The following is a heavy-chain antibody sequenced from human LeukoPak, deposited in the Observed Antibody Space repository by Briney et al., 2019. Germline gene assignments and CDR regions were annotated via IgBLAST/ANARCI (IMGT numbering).Heavy chain of an antibody. CDR2: ISAYNGNT. CDR3: ARDQVVPAAKAGIDY. J-gene: IGHJ4*02. Sequence: GASVKVSCKASGYTFTSYGISWVRQAPGQGLEWMGRISAYNGNTNYAQKLQGRVTMTTDTSTSTAYMELRSLRSDDTAVYYCARDQVVPAAKAGIDYWGQGTLVTVSS. D-gene: IGHD2-2*01. CDR1: GYTFTSYG. V-gene: IGHV1-18*01.